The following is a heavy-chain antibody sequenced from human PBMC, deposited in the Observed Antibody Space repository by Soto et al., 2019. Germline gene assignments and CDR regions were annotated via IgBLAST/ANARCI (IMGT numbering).Heavy chain of an antibody. CDR2: IYYSGST. D-gene: IGHD2-15*01. CDR3: ASDRRVVAATSWFGP. Sequence: QVQLQESGPGLVKPSQTLSLTCTVSGGSISSGGYYWSWIRQHPGKGLEWIGYIYYSGSTYYNPYLKSRVLISVDPSKNQCSLKLSSVPAADTAVYYCASDRRVVAATSWFGPWGQGTLVTVSS. J-gene: IGHJ5*02. V-gene: IGHV4-31*03. CDR1: GGSISSGGYY.